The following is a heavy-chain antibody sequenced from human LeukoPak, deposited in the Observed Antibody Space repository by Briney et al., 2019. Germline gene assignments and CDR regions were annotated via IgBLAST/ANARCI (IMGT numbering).Heavy chain of an antibody. CDR2: IIPIFGTA. Sequence: SVKVSCKASGGTFSSYAISWVRQAPGQGLEWMGGIIPIFGTANYAQKFQGRVTITTDESTSTAYMELSSLRSEDTAVYYCARAGITMVRGVIIPGAFDIWGQETMVTASS. CDR1: GGTFSSYA. D-gene: IGHD3-10*01. CDR3: ARAGITMVRGVIIPGAFDI. V-gene: IGHV1-69*05. J-gene: IGHJ3*02.